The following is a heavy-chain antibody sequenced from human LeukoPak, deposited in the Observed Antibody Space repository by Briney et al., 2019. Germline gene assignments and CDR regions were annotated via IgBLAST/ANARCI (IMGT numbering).Heavy chain of an antibody. V-gene: IGHV3-21*01. J-gene: IGHJ4*02. Sequence: GGSLRLSCAASGFTFSSYAMHWVRQAPGKGLEWVSSISSSSSYIYYADSVKGRFTISRDNAKNSLYPQMNSLRAEDTAVYYCARADYDYVWGSYRDTYYFDYWGQGTLVTVSS. D-gene: IGHD3-16*02. CDR2: ISSSSSYI. CDR3: ARADYDYVWGSYRDTYYFDY. CDR1: GFTFSSYA.